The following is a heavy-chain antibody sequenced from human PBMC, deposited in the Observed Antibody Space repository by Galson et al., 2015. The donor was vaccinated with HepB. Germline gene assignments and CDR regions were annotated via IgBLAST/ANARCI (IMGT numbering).Heavy chain of an antibody. V-gene: IGHV3-74*01. Sequence: SLRLSCAASGFTFSMYWMHWVRQAPGKGLVWVSHINSDASTISHADSVKGRFTISRDNAKNTLYLQMDSLRVEDTAVYYCARGDDVWSGIDYWGQGTRVTVSS. D-gene: IGHD3-3*01. CDR1: GFTFSMYW. J-gene: IGHJ4*02. CDR3: ARGDDVWSGIDY. CDR2: INSDASTI.